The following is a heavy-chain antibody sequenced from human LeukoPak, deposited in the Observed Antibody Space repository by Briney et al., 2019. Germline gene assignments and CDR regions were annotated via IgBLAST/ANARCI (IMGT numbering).Heavy chain of an antibody. V-gene: IGHV3-7*04. CDR1: GFTFSSYW. D-gene: IGHD2/OR15-2a*01. CDR2: IKQDGSEK. Sequence: GGSLRLSCAVSGFTFSSYWMSWVRQSPGRGLEWVANIKQDGSEKYYVDSVKGRFTISRDNAKNSLFLQMSSLRAEDTAVYYCARHAFLDYWGQGTLVTVSS. J-gene: IGHJ4*02. CDR3: ARHAFLDY.